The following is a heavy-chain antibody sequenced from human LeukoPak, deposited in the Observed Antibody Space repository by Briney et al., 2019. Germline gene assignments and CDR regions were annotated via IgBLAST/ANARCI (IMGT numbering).Heavy chain of an antibody. J-gene: IGHJ6*03. V-gene: IGHV4-34*01. CDR1: GGSFSGYY. Sequence: KPSETLSLTCAVYGGSFSGYYWSWIRQPPGKGLEWIGEINHSGSTNYNPSLKSRVTISVDTSKNQFSLKLSSVTAADTAVYYCARRRITMVRGVIHYYMDVWGKGTTVTISS. D-gene: IGHD3-10*01. CDR2: INHSGST. CDR3: ARRRITMVRGVIHYYMDV.